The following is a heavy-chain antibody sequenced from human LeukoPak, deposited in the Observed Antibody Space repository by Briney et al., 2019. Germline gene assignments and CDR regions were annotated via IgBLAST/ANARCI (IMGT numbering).Heavy chain of an antibody. CDR2: ISYDGSNT. D-gene: IGHD3-22*01. CDR3: ARTVKWLSPHFDY. CDR1: GFTFSPYA. V-gene: IGHV3-30-3*01. J-gene: IGHJ4*02. Sequence: GGSLRLSCAASGFTFSPYAMHWVRQAPGKGLEWVAVISYDGSNTYYADSVKGRFTISRDNSKNTLYLQMNSLRTEDTAVYYCARTVKWLSPHFDYWGQGTLVAVSS.